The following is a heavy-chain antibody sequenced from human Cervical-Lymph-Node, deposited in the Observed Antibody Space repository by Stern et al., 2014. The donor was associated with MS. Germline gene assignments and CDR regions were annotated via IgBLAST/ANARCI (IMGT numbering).Heavy chain of an antibody. Sequence: QVKLVQSGSQVRKPGASVKVSCQASGYTFISYDIFWVRHAPGQGLEWMGWVHPNNANAGHAQNFQGRVTMTRNISISTAYMELSSLRSDDTAVYYCVRGGFSYGYGLDAWGQGTAVIVSS. V-gene: IGHV1-8*01. J-gene: IGHJ6*02. CDR1: GYTFISYD. D-gene: IGHD5-18*01. CDR3: VRGGFSYGYGLDA. CDR2: VHPNNANA.